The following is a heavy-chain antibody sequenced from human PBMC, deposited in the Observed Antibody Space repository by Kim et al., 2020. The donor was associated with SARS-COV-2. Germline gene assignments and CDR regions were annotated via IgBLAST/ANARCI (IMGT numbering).Heavy chain of an antibody. J-gene: IGHJ4*02. V-gene: IGHV3-30*02. D-gene: IGHD6-13*01. Sequence: DAVKGRFTISRDNSKNTLYLQMNSLRAEDTAVYYCAKDSAYSSSWYYFDYWGQGTLVTVSS. CDR3: AKDSAYSSSWYYFDY.